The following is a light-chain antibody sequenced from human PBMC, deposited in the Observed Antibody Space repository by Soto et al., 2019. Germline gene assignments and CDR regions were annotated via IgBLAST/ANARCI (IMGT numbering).Light chain of an antibody. V-gene: IGKV1-12*01. Sequence: GDRVTITCRASQGIAGRVAWYQQKPGKAPKLLYAASSLQSGVPLRFSGSGSGTDFTLTISSLQAEDFATYYCLQDHDYQWTFGQGTKLEIK. CDR1: QGIAGR. CDR3: LQDHDYQWT. CDR2: AAS. J-gene: IGKJ2*02.